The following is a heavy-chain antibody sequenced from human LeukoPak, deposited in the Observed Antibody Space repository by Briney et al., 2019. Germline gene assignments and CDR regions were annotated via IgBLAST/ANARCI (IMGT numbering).Heavy chain of an antibody. Sequence: ASVKVSCKASGYTFTGYYTHWVRQAPGQGLEWMGRIIPILGIANYAQKFQGRVTITADKSTSTAYMELSSLRSEDTAVYYCARDIDSYFDYWGQGTLVTVSS. D-gene: IGHD3-9*01. V-gene: IGHV1-69*04. J-gene: IGHJ4*02. CDR2: IIPILGIA. CDR1: GYTFTGYY. CDR3: ARDIDSYFDY.